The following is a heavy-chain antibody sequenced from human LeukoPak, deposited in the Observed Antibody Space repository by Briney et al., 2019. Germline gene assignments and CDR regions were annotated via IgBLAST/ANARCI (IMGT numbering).Heavy chain of an antibody. CDR2: IDYSGST. D-gene: IGHD3-16*01. CDR3: ARDLGAAYAPFQH. CDR1: GASISNYY. J-gene: IGHJ1*01. V-gene: IGHV4-59*01. Sequence: SETLSLTCAVSGASISNYYWSWIRKPPGKGLEWIGYIDYSGSTNYSPSLKSRVTISLDTSTNQFSLKLSPVTAADTAVYYCARDLGAAYAPFQHWGQGTLVTVSS.